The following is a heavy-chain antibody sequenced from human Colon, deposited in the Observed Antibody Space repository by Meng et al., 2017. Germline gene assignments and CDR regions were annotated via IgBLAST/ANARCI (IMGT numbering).Heavy chain of an antibody. D-gene: IGHD2-15*01. J-gene: IGHJ5*02. CDR2: IHTSGST. V-gene: IGHV4-4*07. Sequence: QVQLQESGPGLVKPSETLSLTCRASGDSISSYYWGWIRQTAGKGLEWIGRIHTSGSTTYNPSLKSRVTMSVDTSKNQVSLKLTSVTAADTAVYYCARDKGIVAAGARWFDPWGQGTLVTVSS. CDR1: GDSISSYY. CDR3: ARDKGIVAAGARWFDP.